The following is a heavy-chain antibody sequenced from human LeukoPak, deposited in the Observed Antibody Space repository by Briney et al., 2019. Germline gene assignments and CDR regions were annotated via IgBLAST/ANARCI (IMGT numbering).Heavy chain of an antibody. CDR3: AKVKGDFYRHFDY. V-gene: IGHV3-23*01. J-gene: IGHJ4*02. CDR1: GGSISSGDYY. D-gene: IGHD2-21*02. CDR2: ISGSGGST. Sequence: ETLSLTCTVSGGSISSGDYYWSWIRQPPGKGLEWVSAISGSGGSTYYADSVKGRFTISRDNSKNTLYLQMNSLRAEDTAVYYCAKVKGDFYRHFDYWGQGTLVTVSS.